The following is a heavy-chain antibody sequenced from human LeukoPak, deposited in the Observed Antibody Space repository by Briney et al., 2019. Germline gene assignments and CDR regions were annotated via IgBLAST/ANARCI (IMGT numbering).Heavy chain of an antibody. J-gene: IGHJ4*02. CDR2: IYYSRST. CDR1: GGSISSGGYY. Sequence: SQTLSLTCTISGGSISSGGYYWSWIRQPPGKGLEWIGYIYYSRSTYYNPSHKSRVTISVDTSKNQFSLKLSSVTAADTAVYYCARATLSYYYDSSGYYYDYWGQGTLVTVSS. V-gene: IGHV4-30-4*01. D-gene: IGHD3-22*01. CDR3: ARATLSYYYDSSGYYYDY.